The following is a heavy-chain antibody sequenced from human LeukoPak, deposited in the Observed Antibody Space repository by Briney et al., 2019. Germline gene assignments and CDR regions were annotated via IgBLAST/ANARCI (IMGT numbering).Heavy chain of an antibody. CDR1: GFIFSTSW. Sequence: RGCLRLSCTASGFIFSTSWMTSVRQAPGKGLEWVSAISSSSSYIYYADSVKCRFTISRDNAKNSLYLQMNSLRAEDTAVYYCAELGITMIGGVWGKGTTVTISS. CDR3: AELGITMIGGV. D-gene: IGHD3-10*02. V-gene: IGHV3-21*01. CDR2: ISSSSSYI. J-gene: IGHJ6*04.